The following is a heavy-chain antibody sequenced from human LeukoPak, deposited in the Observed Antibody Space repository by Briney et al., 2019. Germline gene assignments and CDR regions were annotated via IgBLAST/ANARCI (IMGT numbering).Heavy chain of an antibody. CDR3: AKGDSSGSSCFDY. Sequence: GGSLRLSCAASGFTFSSYATSWVRQAPGKGLEWVSAISGSGGSTYYADSVKGRFTISRDNSKNTLYLQMNSLRAEDTAVYYCAKGDSSGSSCFDYWGQGTLVTVSS. D-gene: IGHD6-19*01. V-gene: IGHV3-23*01. CDR1: GFTFSSYA. CDR2: ISGSGGST. J-gene: IGHJ4*02.